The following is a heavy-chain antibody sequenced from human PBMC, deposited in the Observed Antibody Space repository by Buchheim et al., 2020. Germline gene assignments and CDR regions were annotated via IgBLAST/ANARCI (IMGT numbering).Heavy chain of an antibody. CDR1: GFTFTSSA. D-gene: IGHD3-10*01. Sequence: QMQLVQSGPEVKKPGTSVKVSCKASGFTFTSSAVQWVRQARGQRLEWIGWIVVGSGNTNYAQKFQERVTITRDMSTSKAYMELSSLRSEDTAVYYCAADHSYYYGSGNYYYYGMDVWGQGTT. J-gene: IGHJ6*02. CDR2: IVVGSGNT. V-gene: IGHV1-58*01. CDR3: AADHSYYYGSGNYYYYGMDV.